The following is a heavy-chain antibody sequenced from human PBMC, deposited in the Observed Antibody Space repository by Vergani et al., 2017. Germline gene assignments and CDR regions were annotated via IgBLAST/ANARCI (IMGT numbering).Heavy chain of an antibody. Sequence: EVQLVESGGGLVQPGGSLRLSCAASGFTFSSYSMNWVRQAPGKGLEWVSYISSSSSTIYYADSVKGRFTISRDNAKNSLYLQMNSLRAEDTAVYYCARDQRITMVRGVIIRNDYWVQGTLVTVSS. V-gene: IGHV3-48*01. CDR3: ARDQRITMVRGVIIRNDY. CDR2: ISSSSSTI. J-gene: IGHJ4*01. D-gene: IGHD3-10*01. CDR1: GFTFSSYS.